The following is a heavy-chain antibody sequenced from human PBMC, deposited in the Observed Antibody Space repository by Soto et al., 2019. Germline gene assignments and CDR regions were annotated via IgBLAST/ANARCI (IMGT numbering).Heavy chain of an antibody. CDR1: GYIFSNYG. J-gene: IGHJ4*02. Sequence: QVQLVQSGAEVKKPGASVKVSCKTSGYIFSNYGITWVRQATGQGLEWMGWISAYSGDTKYAQKIRGRVTMTADTYTGTAYVEVRSLTSDDTAMYYCARDTSWLLVVVNDDYWGQGTLFTVSS. D-gene: IGHD2-21*01. CDR3: ARDTSWLLVVVNDDY. CDR2: ISAYSGDT. V-gene: IGHV1-18*01.